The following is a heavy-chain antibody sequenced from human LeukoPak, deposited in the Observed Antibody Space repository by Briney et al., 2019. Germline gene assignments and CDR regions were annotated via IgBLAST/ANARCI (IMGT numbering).Heavy chain of an antibody. Sequence: SETLSLTCAVYGGSFSGYYWSWIRQPPGKGLEWIGEIYHSGITTYNPSHKSRVTMSVDKSKNQFSLNLSSVTAADTAVYYCARLNLDGSSWTYYYYYYMDVWGKGTTVTISS. V-gene: IGHV4-34*01. J-gene: IGHJ6*03. CDR1: GGSFSGYY. CDR2: IYHSGIT. D-gene: IGHD6-13*01. CDR3: ARLNLDGSSWTYYYYYYMDV.